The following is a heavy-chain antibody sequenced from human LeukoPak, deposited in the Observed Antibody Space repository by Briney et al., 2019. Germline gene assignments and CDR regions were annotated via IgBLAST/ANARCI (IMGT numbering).Heavy chain of an antibody. Sequence: PGGSLRLSCSASGFTFSSYAMYWVRQAPGKGLEHVSGISSDGGSTYYADSVKGRFTFSRDNSKTTLYLKMSSLRAEDTAVYYCVKDWVYSYDSSGYWSGDYWGQGALVTVSS. CDR1: GFTFSSYA. CDR2: ISSDGGST. V-gene: IGHV3-64D*09. D-gene: IGHD3-22*01. CDR3: VKDWVYSYDSSGYWSGDY. J-gene: IGHJ4*02.